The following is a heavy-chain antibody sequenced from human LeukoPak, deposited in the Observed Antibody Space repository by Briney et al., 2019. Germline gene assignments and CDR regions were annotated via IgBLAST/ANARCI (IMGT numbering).Heavy chain of an antibody. V-gene: IGHV5-10-1*01. Sequence: GESLKISCKGSGHSFTSYWISWVRPMPGKGLERMGRIDPSASYTNYSPSFQGHVTISADKSISTAYLQWSSLTASDTAMYYCARTSWFGVDYWGQGTLVTVSS. CDR1: GHSFTSYW. D-gene: IGHD3-10*01. CDR2: IDPSASYT. CDR3: ARTSWFGVDY. J-gene: IGHJ4*02.